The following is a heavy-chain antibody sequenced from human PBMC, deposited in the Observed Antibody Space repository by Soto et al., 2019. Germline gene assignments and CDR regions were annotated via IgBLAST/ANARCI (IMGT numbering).Heavy chain of an antibody. CDR1: GYTFTSYY. Sequence: ASVKVSCKASGYTFTSYYMHWVRQAPGQGLEWMGIINPSGGSTSYAQKFQGRVTMTRDTSTSTVYMELSSLRSEDTAVYYCARDRKDFYDSSGYYLGPNWFDAWGQGTLVTVSS. D-gene: IGHD3-22*01. CDR2: INPSGGST. J-gene: IGHJ5*02. V-gene: IGHV1-46*01. CDR3: ARDRKDFYDSSGYYLGPNWFDA.